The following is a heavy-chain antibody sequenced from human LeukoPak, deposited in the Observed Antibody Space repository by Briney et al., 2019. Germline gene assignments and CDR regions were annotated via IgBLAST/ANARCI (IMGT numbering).Heavy chain of an antibody. D-gene: IGHD6-13*01. CDR1: GFTFSSYG. J-gene: IGHJ1*01. CDR2: ISYDGSNK. CDR3: AKDPAAAGTAEYFQH. Sequence: PGGSLRLSCAVSGFTFSSYGMHWVRQAPGKGLEWVAVISYDGSNKYYADSVKGRFTISRDKSKNTLYLQMNSLRAEDTAVYYCAKDPAAAGTAEYFQHWGQGTLVTVSS. V-gene: IGHV3-30*18.